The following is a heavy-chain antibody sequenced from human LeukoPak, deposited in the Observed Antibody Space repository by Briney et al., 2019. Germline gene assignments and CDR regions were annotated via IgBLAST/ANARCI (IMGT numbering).Heavy chain of an antibody. CDR1: GYTFTGYY. D-gene: IGHD6-6*01. Sequence: ASVKVSCKASGYTFTGYYMHWVRQAPGQGLEWMGWINPNSGGTNYAQKFQGRVTMTRDTSISTAYMELSRLRSDDTAVYYCAAIAARPPALGFDYWGQGTLVTVSS. CDR3: AAIAARPPALGFDY. J-gene: IGHJ4*02. V-gene: IGHV1-2*02. CDR2: INPNSGGT.